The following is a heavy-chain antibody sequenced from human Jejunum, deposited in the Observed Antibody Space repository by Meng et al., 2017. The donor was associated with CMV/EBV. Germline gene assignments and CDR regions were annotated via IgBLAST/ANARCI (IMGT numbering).Heavy chain of an antibody. CDR2: IYYSGST. Sequence: QVQLQHWVAGLLKPSERLSLTCGVYGGSFSGYYWSWIRQPPGKGLEWIGYIYYSGSTYSNASLKSRVTISIDRSKNQFSLKLSSVTAADTAVYYCARDRKHYGERGWFDPWGQGTLVTVSS. CDR1: GGSFSGYY. V-gene: IGHV4-34*01. J-gene: IGHJ5*02. CDR3: ARDRKHYGERGWFDP. D-gene: IGHD4-17*01.